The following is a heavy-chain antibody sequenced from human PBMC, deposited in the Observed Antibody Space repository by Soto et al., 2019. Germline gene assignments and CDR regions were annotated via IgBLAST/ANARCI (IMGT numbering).Heavy chain of an antibody. CDR2: IYPGDSDT. CDR3: ARQYYYDSSGRGPIDY. D-gene: IGHD3-22*01. V-gene: IGHV5-51*01. J-gene: IGHJ4*02. CDR1: GYSFTSYW. Sequence: PGESLKISCKGSGYSFTSYWIGWVRQMPGKGLEWMGIIYPGDSDTRYSPSLQGQVTISADKSISTAYLQWSSLKASDTAMYYCARQYYYDSSGRGPIDYWGQGTLVTVSS.